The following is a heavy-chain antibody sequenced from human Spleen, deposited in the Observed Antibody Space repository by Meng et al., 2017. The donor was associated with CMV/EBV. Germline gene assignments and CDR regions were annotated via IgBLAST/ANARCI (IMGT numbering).Heavy chain of an antibody. J-gene: IGHJ4*02. CDR3: AKGPRLPAYYDSSGYLDY. Sequence: GESLKISCASSGFTFSSYGMHWVRQAPGKGLEWVACIRYEGNNKYYADSVKGRITIFRDNSKNSLYLQMNSLRAEDTAVYYCAKGPRLPAYYDSSGYLDYWGQGTLVTVSS. CDR2: IRYEGNNK. D-gene: IGHD3-22*01. V-gene: IGHV3-30*02. CDR1: GFTFSSYG.